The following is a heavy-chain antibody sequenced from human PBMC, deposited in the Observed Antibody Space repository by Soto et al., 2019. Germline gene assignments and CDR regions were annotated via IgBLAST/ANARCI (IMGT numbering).Heavy chain of an antibody. CDR3: AKDLQITMIVVVIGREFDY. J-gene: IGHJ4*02. V-gene: IGHV3-30*18. D-gene: IGHD3-22*01. Sequence: QVQLVESGGGVVQPGRSLRLSCAASGFTFSSYGMHWVRQAPGKGLEWVAVISYDGSNKYYADSVKGRFTISRDNSKNALYLKMHSLRAEDTAVYYCAKDLQITMIVVVIGREFDYWGQGTLVTVSS. CDR2: ISYDGSNK. CDR1: GFTFSSYG.